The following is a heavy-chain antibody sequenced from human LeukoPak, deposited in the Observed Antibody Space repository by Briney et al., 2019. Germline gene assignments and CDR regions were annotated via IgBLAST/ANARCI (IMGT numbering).Heavy chain of an antibody. Sequence: GASVKVSCKASGHTFTSYGINWVRQAPGQGLEWMGWISAYNGDTNYAQKLQGRVTMTTDTSTSTAYMELRSLRSDDTAVYYCAREPYDSGSFRTDYYYMDVWGKGTTVTISS. D-gene: IGHD3-10*01. J-gene: IGHJ6*03. V-gene: IGHV1-18*01. CDR3: AREPYDSGSFRTDYYYMDV. CDR1: GHTFTSYG. CDR2: ISAYNGDT.